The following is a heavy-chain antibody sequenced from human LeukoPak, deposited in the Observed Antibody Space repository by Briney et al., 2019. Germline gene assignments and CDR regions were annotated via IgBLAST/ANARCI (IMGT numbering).Heavy chain of an antibody. V-gene: IGHV3-9*01. J-gene: IGHJ5*02. D-gene: IGHD6-13*01. CDR2: IGWNSGSI. CDR1: GFTFDDYA. Sequence: HPGGSLRLSCAAYGFTFDDYARPWVRQAPGKGLEWVSGIGWNSGSIGYADSVKGRFTISRDNAKNSLYLQMNRLRAEDTALYYCAKGTLIGSSPWFDPWGQGTLVTVSS. CDR3: AKGTLIGSSPWFDP.